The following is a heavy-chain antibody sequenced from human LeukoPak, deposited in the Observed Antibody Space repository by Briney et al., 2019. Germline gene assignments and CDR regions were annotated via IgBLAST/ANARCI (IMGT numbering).Heavy chain of an antibody. CDR3: ARGHGGNSGVDY. CDR2: IIPILGIA. CDR1: GGTFSSYA. V-gene: IGHV1-69*04. J-gene: IGHJ4*02. Sequence: GASVKVSCKASGGTFSSYAISWVRQAPGQGLEWMGRIIPILGIANYAQKFQGRVTITADKSTSTAYMELSSLRSEDTAVYYCARGHGGNSGVDYWGQGTLVTVSS. D-gene: IGHD4-23*01.